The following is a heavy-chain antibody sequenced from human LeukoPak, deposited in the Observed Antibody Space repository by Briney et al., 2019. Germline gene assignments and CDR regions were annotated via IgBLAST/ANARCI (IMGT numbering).Heavy chain of an antibody. V-gene: IGHV3-23*01. J-gene: IGHJ4*02. Sequence: PGGSLRLSCAASGFTFSSYAMSWVRQAPGKGLEWVSAISGSGGSTYYADSVKSRFTISRDNSKNTLYLQMSSLRAEDTAVYYCAKDWGYCGGDCYPYYFDYWGQGTLVTVSS. CDR1: GFTFSSYA. CDR3: AKDWGYCGGDCYPYYFDY. CDR2: ISGSGGST. D-gene: IGHD2-21*02.